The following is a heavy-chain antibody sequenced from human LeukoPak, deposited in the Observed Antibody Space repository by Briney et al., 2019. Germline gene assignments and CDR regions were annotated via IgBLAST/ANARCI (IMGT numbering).Heavy chain of an antibody. Sequence: GGSLRLSCAASGFTFSSYAMTWVRQAPGKGLEWVSTITGTTALTYYADSVKGRFTISVDNSKNTLYLQMNSLRAEDTAMYYCAKDNHLRFVVTMGASDSWGQGTMVSVSS. J-gene: IGHJ3*02. CDR3: AKDNHLRFVVTMGASDS. CDR1: GFTFSSYA. V-gene: IGHV3-23*01. D-gene: IGHD3-16*02. CDR2: ITGTTALT.